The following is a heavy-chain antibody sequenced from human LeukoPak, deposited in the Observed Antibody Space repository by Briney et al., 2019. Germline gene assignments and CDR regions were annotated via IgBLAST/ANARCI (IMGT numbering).Heavy chain of an antibody. CDR2: ISSSSYI. Sequence: GGSLRLSCAASGFTFSSYSMNWVRQAPGKGLEWVSSISSSSYIYYADSVKGRFTISRDNAKNSLYLQMNSLRAEDTAVYYCARGLWDYYDSSGYYSSFDYWGQGTLVTVSS. V-gene: IGHV3-21*01. CDR1: GFTFSSYS. CDR3: ARGLWDYYDSSGYYSSFDY. D-gene: IGHD3-22*01. J-gene: IGHJ4*02.